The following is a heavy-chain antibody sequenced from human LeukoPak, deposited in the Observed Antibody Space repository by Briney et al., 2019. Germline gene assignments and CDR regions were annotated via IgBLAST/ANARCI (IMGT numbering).Heavy chain of an antibody. J-gene: IGHJ4*02. D-gene: IGHD3-22*01. Sequence: PSETLSLTCTVSGGSISSSSYYWGWIRQPPGKGLEWIGSIYYSGSTYYNPSLKSRVTISVDTSKNQFSLKLSSVTAADTAVYYCARLRITVIVVVIVNYFDYWGQGTLVTVSS. CDR3: ARLRITVIVVVIVNYFDY. CDR2: IYYSGST. CDR1: GGSISSSSYY. V-gene: IGHV4-39*01.